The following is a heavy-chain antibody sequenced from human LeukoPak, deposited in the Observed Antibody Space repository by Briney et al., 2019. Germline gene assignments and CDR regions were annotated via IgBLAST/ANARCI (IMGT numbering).Heavy chain of an antibody. Sequence: ASVKVSCKASGYTFTGYYMHWVRQAPGQGLEWMGWINPNSGGTNYAQKFQGRVTMTRNTSISTAYMELSSLRSEDTAVYYCARGRPRIVVVTAMDYWGQGTLVTVSS. CDR1: GYTFTGYY. J-gene: IGHJ4*02. D-gene: IGHD2-21*02. CDR2: INPNSGGT. CDR3: ARGRPRIVVVTAMDY. V-gene: IGHV1-2*02.